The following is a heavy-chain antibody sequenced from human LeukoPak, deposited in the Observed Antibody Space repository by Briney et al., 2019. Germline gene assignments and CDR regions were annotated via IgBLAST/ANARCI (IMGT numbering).Heavy chain of an antibody. V-gene: IGHV1-8*01. D-gene: IGHD1-20*01. CDR2: MNPNSGNT. CDR3: ARLHNWNGGYYYGMDV. J-gene: IGHJ6*02. Sequence: ASVKVSCKASGYTFTSYDINWVRQATGRGLEWMGWMNPNSGNTGYAQKFQGRVTMTRNTSISTAYMELSSLRSEDTAVYYCARLHNWNGGYYYGMDVWGQGTTVTVSS. CDR1: GYTFTSYD.